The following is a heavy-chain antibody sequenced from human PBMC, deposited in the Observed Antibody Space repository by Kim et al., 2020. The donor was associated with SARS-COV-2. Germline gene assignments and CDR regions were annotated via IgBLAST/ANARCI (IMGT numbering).Heavy chain of an antibody. CDR2: ISSSGSTI. D-gene: IGHD6-13*01. CDR3: ARVRGAAGPFYYYYYGMDV. V-gene: IGHV3-11*01. J-gene: IGHJ6*02. Sequence: GGSLRLSCAASGFTFSDYYMSWIRQAPGKGLEWVSYISSSGSTIYYADSVKGRFTISRDNVKNSLYLQMNSLRAEDTAVYYCARVRGAAGPFYYYYYGMDVWGQGTTVTVSS. CDR1: GFTFSDYY.